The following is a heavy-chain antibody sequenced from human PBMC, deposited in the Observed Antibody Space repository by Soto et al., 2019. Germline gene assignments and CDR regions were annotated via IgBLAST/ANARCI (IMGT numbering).Heavy chain of an antibody. D-gene: IGHD1-1*01. Sequence: QVKLVESGGALVKPGGSLTLSCDASGFVFGDYYMNWLRQTSGKGLEWVAHITGSGALIRYADSVRGRYTVSRGNAKSSLYLPLSYLTDYGPAIFYRSRATTSWVFESWGRGTPVIVSS. CDR2: ITGSGALI. CDR3: SRATTSWVFES. V-gene: IGHV3-11*05. J-gene: IGHJ5*01. CDR1: GFVFGDYY.